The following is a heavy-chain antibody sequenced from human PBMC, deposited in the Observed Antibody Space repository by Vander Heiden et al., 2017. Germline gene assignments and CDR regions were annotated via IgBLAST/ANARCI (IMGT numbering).Heavy chain of an antibody. CDR2: ISGSSDII. D-gene: IGHD7-27*01. CDR1: GFTFRNYY. J-gene: IGHJ4*02. Sequence: EVQLVESGGDLVQPGGSLRLSCAASGFTFRNYYMNWVRQAPGKGLEWISFISGSSDIIHDADSVKGRFTISRDNAKNSLLLKMNSLRGEDTAVYYCARDGDGNLDYWGQGTLVTVSS. CDR3: ARDGDGNLDY. V-gene: IGHV3-48*01.